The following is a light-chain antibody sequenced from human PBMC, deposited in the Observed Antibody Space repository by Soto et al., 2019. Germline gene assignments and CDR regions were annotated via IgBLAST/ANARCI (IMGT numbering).Light chain of an antibody. J-gene: IGLJ2*01. Sequence: QPVLTQPPSVSGAPGQRVTISCTGSSSNIGAGYDVHWYQQLPGTAPKLLIYVNSNRPSGVPDRFSGSKSGTSASLAITGLQAEAEADYTCQSYDSSLSAVVFGGGTQLTVL. CDR1: SSNIGAGYD. V-gene: IGLV1-40*01. CDR3: QSYDSSLSAVV. CDR2: VNS.